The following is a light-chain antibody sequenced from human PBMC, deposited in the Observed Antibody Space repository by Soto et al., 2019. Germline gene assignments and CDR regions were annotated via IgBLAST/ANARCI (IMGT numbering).Light chain of an antibody. J-gene: IGKJ5*01. Sequence: SPATLSVDKGERAALPWGGGQSISDTLAWYQQKPGQAPRLLIHGASTRATDIPDRFSGSGSGTEFTLTISSLQAEDCATYYCQQPGQWPITFC. CDR1: QSISDT. V-gene: IGKV3D-15*01. CDR2: GAS. CDR3: QQPGQWPIT.